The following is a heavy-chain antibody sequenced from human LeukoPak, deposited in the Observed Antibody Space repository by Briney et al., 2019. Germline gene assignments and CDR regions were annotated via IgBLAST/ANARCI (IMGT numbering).Heavy chain of an antibody. D-gene: IGHD5-18*01. CDR1: GGSIGSNY. CDR3: AGDNYGTDY. Sequence: SSETLSLTCTVSGGSIGSNYWNWIRQPPGKGLEWIGYIYYSGNTYYNPSLKSRITISIDPSKNQFSLKLSSVTAADTAVYYCAGDNYGTDYWGQGTLVTVSS. CDR2: IYYSGNT. J-gene: IGHJ4*02. V-gene: IGHV4-59*01.